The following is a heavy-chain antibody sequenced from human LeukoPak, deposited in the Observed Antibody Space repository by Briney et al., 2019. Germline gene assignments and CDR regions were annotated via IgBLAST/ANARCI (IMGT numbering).Heavy chain of an antibody. V-gene: IGHV1-69*04. CDR2: IIPILGIA. CDR1: GGTFSSYA. CDR3: ARGGYFDWFARAPEENYGMDV. J-gene: IGHJ6*02. D-gene: IGHD3-9*01. Sequence: ASVKVSCKASGGTFSSYAISWVRQAPGQGLEWMGRIIPILGIANYAQKFQGRVTITADKSTSTAYMELSSLRSEDTAVYYCARGGYFDWFARAPEENYGMDVWGQGTTVTVSS.